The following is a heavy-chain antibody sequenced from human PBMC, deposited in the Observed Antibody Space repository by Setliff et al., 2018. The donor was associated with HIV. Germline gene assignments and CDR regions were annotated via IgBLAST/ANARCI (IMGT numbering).Heavy chain of an antibody. J-gene: IGHJ4*02. Sequence: SETLSLTCTVSGETIRNGFYYWHWMRQPPGKGLEWIGSIYYSGSTHYRSSLKSRVTISVDTSKNQFSLRLSSVTAADTAVYYCARGGGPDTNFDSWGRGTLVTVSS. CDR2: IYYSGST. V-gene: IGHV4-39*07. CDR3: ARGGGPDTNFDS. CDR1: GETIRNGFYY.